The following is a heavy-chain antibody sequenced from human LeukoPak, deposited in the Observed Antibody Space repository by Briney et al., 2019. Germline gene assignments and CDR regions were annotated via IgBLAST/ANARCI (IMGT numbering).Heavy chain of an antibody. J-gene: IGHJ4*02. CDR1: GFTFISYG. CDR3: ARCLYGSGSCDY. CDR2: ISTSGGNT. V-gene: IGHV3-23*01. D-gene: IGHD3-10*01. Sequence: GGSLRLSCAASGFTFISYGMSWVRQAPGKGLEWVSAISTSGGNTYYADSVKGRFTISRDNSKNTLYLQMNSLRAEDTAVYYCARCLYGSGSCDYWGQGTLVTVSS.